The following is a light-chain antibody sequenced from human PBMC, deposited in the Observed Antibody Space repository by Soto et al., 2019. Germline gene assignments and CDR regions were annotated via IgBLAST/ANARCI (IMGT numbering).Light chain of an antibody. CDR3: QQASSFPFA. J-gene: IGKJ3*01. CDR2: AAS. CDR1: QDISTW. V-gene: IGKV1D-12*01. Sequence: DIHMTQSPSSVSASIGDRVTITCRASQDISTWLAWYQQKPGKAPNLLIYAASTLQGGVPSRFSGSGSGTEFPLTISNLHPEDFATCYCQQASSFPFAFGPGTKVEI.